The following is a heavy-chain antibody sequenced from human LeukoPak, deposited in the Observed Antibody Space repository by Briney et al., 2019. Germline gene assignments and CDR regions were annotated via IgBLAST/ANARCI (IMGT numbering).Heavy chain of an antibody. Sequence: KPSETLSLTCTVSGSSINSYYWSWMRQPPGKGLEWIGYIYYTGITKYNPSLKSRVTISVDTSKNQFSLKLSSVTAADTAVYYCARYCRDGGCYDYWGQGILVTVSS. D-gene: IGHD2-15*01. CDR2: IYYTGIT. CDR1: GSSINSYY. J-gene: IGHJ4*02. CDR3: ARYCRDGGCYDY. V-gene: IGHV4-59*01.